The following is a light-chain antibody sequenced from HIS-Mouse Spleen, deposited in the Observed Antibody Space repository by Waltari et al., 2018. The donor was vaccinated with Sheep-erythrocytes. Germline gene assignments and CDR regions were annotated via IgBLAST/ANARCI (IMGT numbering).Light chain of an antibody. CDR1: SSDVGSYNL. J-gene: IGLJ2*01. Sequence: QSALTQPASVSGSPGQSITISCTGTSSDVGSYNLVSWYQQHPGKAPKLMIYEGSKRPSGVSNRFSGCKSSNTASLTISGLQAEDEADYYCCSYAGSSTLVFGGGTKLTVL. V-gene: IGLV2-23*01. CDR3: CSYAGSSTLV. CDR2: EGS.